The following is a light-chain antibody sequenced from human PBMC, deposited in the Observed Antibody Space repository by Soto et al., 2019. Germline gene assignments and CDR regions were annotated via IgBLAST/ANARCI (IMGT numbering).Light chain of an antibody. J-gene: IGKJ5*01. CDR3: QQYNNWPPIT. Sequence: DIHLSQSSSSLSASLGDGVTIIFRVSQGISGFLNWWQQRPGKIPKFLIYSASNLQSGVPSRFSGSGSGTDFTLTISSLQSEDFAIYYCQQYNNWPPITFGQGTRLEIK. CDR1: QGISGF. V-gene: IGKV1-27*01. CDR2: SAS.